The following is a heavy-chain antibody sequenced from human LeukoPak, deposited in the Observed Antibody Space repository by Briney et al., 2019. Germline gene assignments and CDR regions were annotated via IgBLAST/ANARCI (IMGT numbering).Heavy chain of an antibody. V-gene: IGHV4-38-2*01. CDR1: GYSISSGYY. Sequence: SETLSLTCAVSGYSISSGYYWGWIRQPPGKGLEWIGSIYQSGSSYYNPSLKSRVTMSVDTSKNQFSLKLNSVTAADTAVYYCAGRGPYSGYSFSWFDPWGQGILVTVSS. CDR2: IYQSGSS. J-gene: IGHJ5*02. CDR3: AGRGPYSGYSFSWFDP. D-gene: IGHD5-12*01.